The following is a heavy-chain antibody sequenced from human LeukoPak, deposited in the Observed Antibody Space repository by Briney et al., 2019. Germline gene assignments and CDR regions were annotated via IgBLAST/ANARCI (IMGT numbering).Heavy chain of an antibody. Sequence: ASVKVSCKASGYTFTSYGISWGPQAPGQGLEWMIWISAYNGNKNKAQRFQGRVTMTTDTSTSKAYMGLRSLRSDATAVYYVARSSHIVVVPAAKQRSLFDPWGQGTLVTVSS. CDR1: GYTFTSYG. D-gene: IGHD2-2*01. V-gene: IGHV1-18*01. J-gene: IGHJ5*02. CDR2: ISAYNGNK. CDR3: ARSSHIVVVPAAKQRSLFDP.